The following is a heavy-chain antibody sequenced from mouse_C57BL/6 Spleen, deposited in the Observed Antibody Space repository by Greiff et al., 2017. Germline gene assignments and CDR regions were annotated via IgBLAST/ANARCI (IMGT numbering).Heavy chain of an antibody. CDR1: GYSFTGYY. V-gene: IGHV1-31*01. CDR2: IYPYNGVS. CDR3: ARGYSNYDWYFDV. D-gene: IGHD2-5*01. J-gene: IGHJ1*03. Sequence: EVQGVESGPELVKPGASVKISCKASGYSFTGYYMHWVKQSHGNILDWIGYIYPYNGVSSYNQKFKGKATLTVDKSSSTAYMELRSLTSEDSAVYYCARGYSNYDWYFDVWGTGTTVTVSS.